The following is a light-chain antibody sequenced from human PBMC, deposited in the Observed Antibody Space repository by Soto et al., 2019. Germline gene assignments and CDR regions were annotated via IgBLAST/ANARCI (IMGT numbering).Light chain of an antibody. CDR2: GAS. CDR1: KSVSSN. J-gene: IGKJ1*01. Sequence: EIVMPHAPATLSVSPGETATLSGRASKSVSSNLAWYQQKPGQAPRLLIYGASTRATGIPARFSGSGSGTEFTLTISSLQSEDYAVYYCHQYNNWPPWTFGQGTKVDIK. V-gene: IGKV3-15*01. CDR3: HQYNNWPPWT.